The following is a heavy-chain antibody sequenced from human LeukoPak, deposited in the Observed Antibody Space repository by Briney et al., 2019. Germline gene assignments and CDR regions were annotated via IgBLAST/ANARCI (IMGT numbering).Heavy chain of an antibody. V-gene: IGHV3-66*01. CDR1: GFTVSSNY. CDR3: ARESYGDSEFDY. D-gene: IGHD4-17*01. Sequence: PGGSLRLSCAASGFTVSSNYMSWVRQAPGKGLEWVSVIYSGGSTYYADSVKGRFTISRDNSKNTLYLQMNSLRVEDTAVYYCARESYGDSEFDYWGQGTLVTVSS. J-gene: IGHJ4*02. CDR2: IYSGGST.